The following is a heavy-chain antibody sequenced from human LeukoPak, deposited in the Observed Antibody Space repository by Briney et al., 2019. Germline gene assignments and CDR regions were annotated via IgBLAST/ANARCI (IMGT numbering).Heavy chain of an antibody. D-gene: IGHD6-19*01. V-gene: IGHV3-7*01. CDR1: GFTFSSYW. CDR2: IKQDGSEK. J-gene: IGHJ4*02. CDR3: ARVKSEWQWLAEDELWWRNKNHFDY. Sequence: GGSLRLSCAASGFTFSSYWMSWVRQAPGKGLEWVANIKQDGSEKYYVDSVKGRFTISRDNAKNSLYLQMNSLRAEDTAVYYCARVKSEWQWLAEDELWWRNKNHFDYWGQGTLVTVSS.